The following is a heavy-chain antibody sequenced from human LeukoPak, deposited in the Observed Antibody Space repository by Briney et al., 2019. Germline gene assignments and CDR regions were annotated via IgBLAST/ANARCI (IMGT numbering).Heavy chain of an antibody. J-gene: IGHJ4*02. V-gene: IGHV4-59*01. D-gene: IGHD4-17*01. Sequence: SETLSLTCTVSTGPIYGYYWSWIRQPPGKGLEWIGYIYYSGSTNYNPSLKSRVTISVDTSKNQFSLKLSSVTAADTAVYYCARRRGYGDFPFDYWGQGTLVTVSS. CDR3: ARRRGYGDFPFDY. CDR1: TGPIYGYY. CDR2: IYYSGST.